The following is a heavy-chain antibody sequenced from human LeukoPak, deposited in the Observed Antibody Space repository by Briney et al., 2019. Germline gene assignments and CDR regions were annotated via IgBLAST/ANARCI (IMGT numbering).Heavy chain of an antibody. D-gene: IGHD3-9*01. Sequence: GGSLRLSCAASGFTVSTNYMSWVRQAPGKGLEWVSVIYRDGRTYYADSVKGRFTISRDNAKNSLYLQMNSLRAEDTAVYYCARDDPYYEILTGYYRGYYFDYWGQGTLVTAST. V-gene: IGHV3-53*01. CDR1: GFTVSTNY. CDR3: ARDDPYYEILTGYYRGYYFDY. CDR2: IYRDGRT. J-gene: IGHJ4*02.